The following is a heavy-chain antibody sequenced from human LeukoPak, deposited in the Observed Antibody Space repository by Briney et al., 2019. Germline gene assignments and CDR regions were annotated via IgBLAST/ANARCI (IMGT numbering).Heavy chain of an antibody. J-gene: IGHJ2*01. V-gene: IGHV1-24*01. CDR2: FDPEDGET. D-gene: IGHD3-22*01. Sequence: ASVKVSFKVSGYTLTELSMHWVRQAPGKGLEWMGGFDPEDGETIYAQKFQGRVTMTEDTSTDTAYMELSSLRSEDTAVYYCATATAYYDSSRIFDLWGRGTLVTVSS. CDR1: GYTLTELS. CDR3: ATATAYYDSSRIFDL.